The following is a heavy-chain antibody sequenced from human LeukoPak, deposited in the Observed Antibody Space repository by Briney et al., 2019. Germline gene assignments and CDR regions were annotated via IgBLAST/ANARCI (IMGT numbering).Heavy chain of an antibody. CDR2: INHSGNT. Sequence: KPSETLSLTCAVYGGSFSAYYWSWIRQPPGKGLEWIGEINHSGNTNYNPSLKSRVTISVDTSKNQFSLKLSSVTAADTAVYYCACSSWTGTPDYWGQGTLVTVSS. V-gene: IGHV4-34*01. CDR1: GGSFSAYY. CDR3: ACSSWTGTPDY. J-gene: IGHJ4*02. D-gene: IGHD6-13*01.